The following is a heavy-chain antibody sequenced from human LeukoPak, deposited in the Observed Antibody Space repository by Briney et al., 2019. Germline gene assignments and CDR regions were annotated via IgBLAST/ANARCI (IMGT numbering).Heavy chain of an antibody. D-gene: IGHD6-13*01. CDR2: IWYDGSNK. Sequence: PGGSLRLSCAASGFTFSSYGMHWVRQAPGKGLEWVAVIWYDGSNKYYADSVKGRFTISRDNSKNTLYLQMNSLRAEDTAVYYCARDGADAGEGLIAAAAWYFDYWGQGTLVTVSS. CDR1: GFTFSSYG. CDR3: ARDGADAGEGLIAAAAWYFDY. V-gene: IGHV3-33*08. J-gene: IGHJ4*02.